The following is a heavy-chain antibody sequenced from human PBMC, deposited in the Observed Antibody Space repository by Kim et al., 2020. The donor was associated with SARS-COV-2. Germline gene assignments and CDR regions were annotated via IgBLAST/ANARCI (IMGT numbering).Heavy chain of an antibody. CDR3: AKDGGSATSSNDH. CDR1: AFTFSNFA. CDR2: ISASGGGT. J-gene: IGHJ4*02. Sequence: GGSLRLSCATSAFTFSNFAMTWVRQAPGKGLEWVSTISASGGGTYYADSVKGRFTISRDNSKNTLFLQLNSLRAEDTAIYHCAKDGGSATSSNDHWGQGTLVTVSS. V-gene: IGHV3-23*01. D-gene: IGHD2-2*01.